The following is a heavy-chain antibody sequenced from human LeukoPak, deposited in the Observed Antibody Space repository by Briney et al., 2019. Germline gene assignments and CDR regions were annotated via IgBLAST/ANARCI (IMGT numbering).Heavy chain of an antibody. D-gene: IGHD5-12*01. J-gene: IGHJ4*02. CDR3: ARVPLWWLTPFDF. Sequence: SETLSLTCAVSGVSLSPHYWSWLRRPLGKGLEWIGEINNRGTTNYSTSLRGRATISVDTSKNQFSLRLTSVTAADTAIYYCARVPLWWLTPFDFWGQGTLATVSS. CDR1: GVSLSPHY. CDR2: INNRGTT. V-gene: IGHV4-34*01.